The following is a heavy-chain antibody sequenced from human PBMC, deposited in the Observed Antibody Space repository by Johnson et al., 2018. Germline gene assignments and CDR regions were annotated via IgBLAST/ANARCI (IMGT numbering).Heavy chain of an antibody. D-gene: IGHD2-15*01. CDR1: GDSISSYY. CDR2: IYYNGDT. Sequence: QVQLQESGPGLVKPSETLSLTCTVSGDSISSYYWSWIRQPPGKGLEWIAFIYYNGDTSSNPSLKSRVTISLDTSKNQFSLRLNSVTAADTAVYYCARSWGYYDIWGQGTMVTVSS. V-gene: IGHV4-59*08. CDR3: ARSWGYYDI. J-gene: IGHJ3*02.